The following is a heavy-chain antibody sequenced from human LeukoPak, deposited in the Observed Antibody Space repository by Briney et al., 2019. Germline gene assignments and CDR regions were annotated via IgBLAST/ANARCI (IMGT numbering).Heavy chain of an antibody. Sequence: PGGSLRLSCAASGFTFSNYAMTWVRQAPGKGLEWVSSISSTVINTYNADSVKGRFTISRDNSKNTLYLQMNSLRADYTAIYYCAKGTVRFLEWSQRGYFDYWGQGILVTVSS. D-gene: IGHD3-3*01. CDR3: AKGTVRFLEWSQRGYFDY. V-gene: IGHV3-23*01. J-gene: IGHJ4*02. CDR2: ISSTVINT. CDR1: GFTFSNYA.